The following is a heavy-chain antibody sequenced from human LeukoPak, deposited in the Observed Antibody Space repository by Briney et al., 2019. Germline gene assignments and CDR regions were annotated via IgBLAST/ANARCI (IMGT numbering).Heavy chain of an antibody. Sequence: GGPLRLSCAASGFTFSSYAMTWVRQAPGKGLEWVSVISGGGGSIYYADSVKGRFTISRDNSKNTLYLQMNSLRAEDTAVYYCAKTPHYDFWSGPDHWGQGTLVTVSS. CDR3: AKTPHYDFWSGPDH. V-gene: IGHV3-23*01. CDR1: GFTFSSYA. J-gene: IGHJ4*02. CDR2: ISGGGGSI. D-gene: IGHD3-3*01.